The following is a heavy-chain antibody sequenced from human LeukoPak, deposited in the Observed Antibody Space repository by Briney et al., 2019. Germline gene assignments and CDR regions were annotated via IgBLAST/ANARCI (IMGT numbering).Heavy chain of an antibody. CDR1: GYTFTGYY. V-gene: IGHV1-2*06. CDR2: INPNNGGT. D-gene: IGHD3-22*01. Sequence: ASVKVSCKASGYTFTGYYIHWVRQPPGQGLEWMGRINPNNGGTNYAQKFQGRVTMTRDMSMSTAYMELSRLRSVDTAVYYCAGEDNSGGYRPFDIWGQGTMVTVPS. J-gene: IGHJ3*02. CDR3: AGEDNSGGYRPFDI.